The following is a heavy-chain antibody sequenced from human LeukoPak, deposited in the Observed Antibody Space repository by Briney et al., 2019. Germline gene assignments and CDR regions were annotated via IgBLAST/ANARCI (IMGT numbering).Heavy chain of an antibody. J-gene: IGHJ4*02. D-gene: IGHD3-3*01. V-gene: IGHV1-2*02. CDR1: VYTFTGYY. CDR2: INPNSSGT. Sequence: ASVKVSCKASVYTFTGYYMHWVPQAPGQGLEWMGWINPNSSGTNYTQKFQGRVTMTRDTSISTAYMELSRLRSDDTAVYYCATLDFDFDYWGQGTLVTVSS. CDR3: ATLDFDFDY.